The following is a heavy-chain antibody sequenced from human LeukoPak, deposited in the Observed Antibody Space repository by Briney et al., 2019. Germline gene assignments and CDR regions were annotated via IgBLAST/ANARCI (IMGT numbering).Heavy chain of an antibody. Sequence: GGSLRLSCATSGFTFSSYWMHWVRQAPGKGLVWVSRINSDGSSTSYVDTVKGRFTISRDNAKNTLYLQMNSLRAADTAVYYCVRGYCSGGSCYLVDYWGQGTLVTVSS. J-gene: IGHJ4*02. CDR1: GFTFSSYW. D-gene: IGHD2-15*01. CDR3: VRGYCSGGSCYLVDY. CDR2: INSDGSST. V-gene: IGHV3-74*01.